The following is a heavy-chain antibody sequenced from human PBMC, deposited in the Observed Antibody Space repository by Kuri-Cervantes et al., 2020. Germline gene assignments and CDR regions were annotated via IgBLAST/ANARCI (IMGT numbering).Heavy chain of an antibody. CDR1: GYSISSGYY. Sequence: SQTLSLTCAVSGYSISSGYYWGWIRQSPGKGLEWIGYIYYSVDANYNPSLKSRVTISVDTSKNQFSLKLSSVTAADTAVYYCARREIAAAGAFDYWGQGTLVTVSS. J-gene: IGHJ4*02. D-gene: IGHD6-13*01. CDR2: IYYSVDA. V-gene: IGHV4-38-2*01. CDR3: ARREIAAAGAFDY.